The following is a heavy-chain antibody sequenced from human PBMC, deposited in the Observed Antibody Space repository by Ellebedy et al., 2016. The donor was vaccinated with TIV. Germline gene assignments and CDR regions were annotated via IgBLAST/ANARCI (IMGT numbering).Heavy chain of an antibody. J-gene: IGHJ4*02. CDR3: ARDDGGRPWLVQLGY. CDR2: MSYGGSSK. CDR1: GFSLSTYS. Sequence: GESLKISXAVSGFSLSTYSMHWVRQAPGKGLEWVAFMSYGGSSKYYADSVKGRFTISRDNSKNTLYLQMNSLRAEDMAVYYCARDDGGRPWLVQLGYWGQGILVTVSS. V-gene: IGHV3-30*04. D-gene: IGHD6-19*01.